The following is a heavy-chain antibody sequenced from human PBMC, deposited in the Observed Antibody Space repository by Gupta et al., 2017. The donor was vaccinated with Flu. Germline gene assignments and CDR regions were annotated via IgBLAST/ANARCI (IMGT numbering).Heavy chain of an antibody. CDR1: GGPFSGYY. D-gene: IGHD6-19*01. CDR2: IYYIGST. V-gene: IGHV4-59*08. J-gene: IGHJ4*02. Sequence: QVQLQESGPGLVRPSETLSPTCPVPGGPFSGYYWSWIRQPPGKELEWIGYIYYIGSTNYNPSLQSRVTISVDTSKNQFSLKLDSVTAADTAVYYCARRDSSGWGYFDYWGQGTLVTVSS. CDR3: ARRDSSGWGYFDY.